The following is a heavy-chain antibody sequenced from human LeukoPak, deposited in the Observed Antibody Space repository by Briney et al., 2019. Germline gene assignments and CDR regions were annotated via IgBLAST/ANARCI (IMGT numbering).Heavy chain of an antibody. D-gene: IGHD6-13*01. CDR3: ARVSDSSSWYDY. CDR1: GDSISSYY. Sequence: PSETLSLTCTVSGDSISSYYWSWIRQPPGKGLEWIGYIYYSGSTNYNPSLKSRVTISLDTSKNQFSLKLSSVTAADTAVYYCARVSDSSSWYDYWGQGTLVTVSS. J-gene: IGHJ4*02. CDR2: IYYSGST. V-gene: IGHV4-59*01.